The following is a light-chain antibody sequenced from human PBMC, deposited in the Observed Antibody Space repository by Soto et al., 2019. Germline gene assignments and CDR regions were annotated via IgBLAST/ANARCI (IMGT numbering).Light chain of an antibody. V-gene: IGLV3-21*02. CDR3: QAWDSCSHHPYV. CDR2: DDS. J-gene: IGLJ1*01. CDR1: NIGSKS. Sequence: SYELTQPPSVSVAPGQTARITCGGNNIGSKSVHWYQQKPGQAPVLVVYDDSDRPSGIPGRFSGSNSGNTATLTISRVEAGDEADYYCQAWDSCSHHPYVFGTGTKVTVL.